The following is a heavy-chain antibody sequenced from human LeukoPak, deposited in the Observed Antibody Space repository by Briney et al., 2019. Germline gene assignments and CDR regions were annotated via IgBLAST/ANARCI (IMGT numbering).Heavy chain of an antibody. CDR3: AREIGYYFDNHASRLRGRFDV. J-gene: IGHJ6*04. D-gene: IGHD3-22*01. CDR2: IYSSDKT. V-gene: IGHV3-53*01. CDR1: GFTFDDYA. Sequence: GGSLRLSCAASGFTFDDYAMHWVRQAPGKGLEWVSVIYSSDKTNYADSVQGRFTISRDTSKNTVYLQMNSLRGEDTAVYYCAREIGYYFDNHASRLRGRFDVWGTGTTVIVSS.